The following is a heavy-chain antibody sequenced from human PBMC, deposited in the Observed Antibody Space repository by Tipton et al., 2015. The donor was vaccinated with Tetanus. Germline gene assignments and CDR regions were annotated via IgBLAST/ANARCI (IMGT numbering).Heavy chain of an antibody. CDR2: IYYTGIT. CDR3: ASPRPDILTGYRTNWLDT. V-gene: IGHV4-39*01. J-gene: IGHJ5*02. Sequence: TLSLTCTVSGGSISTSGYYWGWIRQPPGKGLEWIGNIYYTGITYYNPSLKSRVTISVDTSKNQFSLKLTSVTAADTAMYYCASPRPDILTGYRTNWLDTWGQGTLVTVSS. D-gene: IGHD3-9*01. CDR1: GGSISTSGYY.